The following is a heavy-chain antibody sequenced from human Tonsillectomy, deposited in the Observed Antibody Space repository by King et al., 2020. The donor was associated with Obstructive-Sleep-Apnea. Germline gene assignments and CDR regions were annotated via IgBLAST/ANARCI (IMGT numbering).Heavy chain of an antibody. CDR1: GFSLSTSGVC. J-gene: IGHJ4*02. CDR2: IDWDDDN. V-gene: IGHV2-70*11. CDR3: ARTSIYDSTGYVIDS. Sequence: TLKESGPALVKPTQTLTLTCTFSGFSLSTSGVCVSWIRQPPGKALEWLARIDWDDDNYYSTSLKTRLTISKDTSKYQVVLTMTNMDPVDTATYYCARTSIYDSTGYVIDSWGQGTLFTVSP. D-gene: IGHD3-22*01.